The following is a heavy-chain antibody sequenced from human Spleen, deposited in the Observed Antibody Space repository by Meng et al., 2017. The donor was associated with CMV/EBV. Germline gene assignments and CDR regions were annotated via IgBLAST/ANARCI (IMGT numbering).Heavy chain of an antibody. Sequence: SETLSLTCAVYGGSFSGYDWSWIRQPPGKGLEWIGEINHSGSTNYNPSLKSRVTISVDTSKNQFSLKLSSVTAADTAVYYCARAAGYYYGSGSYYTLPTFDYWGQGTLVTVSS. CDR1: GGSFSGYD. CDR2: INHSGST. J-gene: IGHJ4*02. CDR3: ARAAGYYYGSGSYYTLPTFDY. D-gene: IGHD3-10*01. V-gene: IGHV4-34*01.